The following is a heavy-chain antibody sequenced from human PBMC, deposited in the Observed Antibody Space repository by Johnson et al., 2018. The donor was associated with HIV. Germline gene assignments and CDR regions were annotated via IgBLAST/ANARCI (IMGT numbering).Heavy chain of an antibody. D-gene: IGHD2-15*01. CDR1: GFTFSSYD. CDR2: IGTAGDT. V-gene: IGHV3-13*01. CDR3: AREAYCSGGSCYDAFDI. J-gene: IGHJ3*02. Sequence: VQLVESGGGLVQPGGSLRLSCAASGFTFSSYDMHWVRQATGKGLEWVSAIGTAGDTYYPGSVKGRFTISRENAKNSLYLQMNSLRAGDTAVYYCAREAYCSGGSCYDAFDIWGQGTMVTVSS.